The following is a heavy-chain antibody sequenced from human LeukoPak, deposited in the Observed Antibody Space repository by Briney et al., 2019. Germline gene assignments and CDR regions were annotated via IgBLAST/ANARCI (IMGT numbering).Heavy chain of an antibody. Sequence: SETLSLTCAVFGGSFSGYYWNWIRQPPGKGLESIGEINHSGSTNYNPSLKSRVSISVDTSKNQFSLKLSSVTAADTAVYYCARDTISSSGWGKDYYYMDVWGKGTTVTVSS. D-gene: IGHD6-19*01. CDR3: ARDTISSSGWGKDYYYMDV. CDR1: GGSFSGYY. J-gene: IGHJ6*03. V-gene: IGHV4-34*01. CDR2: INHSGST.